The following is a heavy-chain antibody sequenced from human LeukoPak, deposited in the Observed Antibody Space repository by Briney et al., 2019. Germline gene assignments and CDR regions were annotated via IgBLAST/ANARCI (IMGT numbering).Heavy chain of an antibody. V-gene: IGHV4-59*01. Sequence: SETLSLTCTVSGGSISSYYWSWIRQPPGKGLEWIGYIYYSGSTNYNPSLKSRVTISVDTSKNQFSLKLSSVTAAETAVYYCARGVREVCSGGSCYFDLGFDYWGQGTLVTVSS. CDR2: IYYSGST. J-gene: IGHJ4*02. D-gene: IGHD2-15*01. CDR3: ARGVREVCSGGSCYFDLGFDY. CDR1: GGSISSYY.